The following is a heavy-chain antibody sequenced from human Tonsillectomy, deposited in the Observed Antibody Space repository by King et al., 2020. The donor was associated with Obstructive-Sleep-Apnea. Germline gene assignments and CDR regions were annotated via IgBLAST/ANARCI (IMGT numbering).Heavy chain of an antibody. Sequence: VQLVESGGGLVQPGGSLRLSCAASGFIVSSNYISWFRQAPGKGLEWVSVIYSGGSTYYADAVKDNFTISRDNPKNTLFLQMNSLRAEDTAVYYCASGVRYFDWLFYTKHDYWGQGTLVTVSS. J-gene: IGHJ4*02. CDR3: ASGVRYFDWLFYTKHDY. V-gene: IGHV3-66*01. CDR1: GFIVSSNY. CDR2: IYSGGST. D-gene: IGHD3-9*01.